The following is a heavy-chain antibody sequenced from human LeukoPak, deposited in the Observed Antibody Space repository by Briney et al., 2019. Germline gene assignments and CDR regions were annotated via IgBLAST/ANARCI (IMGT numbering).Heavy chain of an antibody. CDR3: ARDSGETGSWSGSYFDY. CDR1: GYTFTGYY. V-gene: IGHV1-2*02. D-gene: IGHD3-3*01. CDR2: INPNSGGT. Sequence: GASVKVSCKASGYTFTGYYMHWVRQAPGQGLEWMGWINPNSGGTNYAQKFQGRVTMTRDTSISTAYMELSRLRSDDTAVYYCARDSGETGSWSGSYFDYWGQGTLVTVSS. J-gene: IGHJ4*02.